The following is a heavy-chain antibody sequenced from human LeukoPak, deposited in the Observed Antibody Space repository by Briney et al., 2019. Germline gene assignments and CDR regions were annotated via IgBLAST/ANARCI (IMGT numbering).Heavy chain of an antibody. CDR2: INPNSGGT. CDR1: GYTFIAYY. V-gene: IGHV1-2*02. CDR3: ARDSCSSTSCLSIDDY. D-gene: IGHD2-2*01. J-gene: IGHJ4*02. Sequence: ASVKVSCKASGYTFIAYYMHWVRQAPGQGLEWMGWINPNSGGTNYAQKFQGRVTMTRDTSISAVYMELSRLRSDDTAVYYCARDSCSSTSCLSIDDYWGQGTLVTVSS.